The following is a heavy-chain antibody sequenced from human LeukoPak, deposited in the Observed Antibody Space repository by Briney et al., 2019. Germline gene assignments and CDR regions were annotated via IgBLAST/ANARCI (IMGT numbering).Heavy chain of an antibody. Sequence: GGSLRLSCSASGFTFSSYAMHWVRQAPGKGLEYVSAISSNGGSTYYADSVKGRFTISRDNSKNSLFLQMTSLRPEDTAIYFCARNYCSRTNCYYNWFDPWGQGTLVTVSS. D-gene: IGHD2-2*01. CDR2: ISSNGGST. J-gene: IGHJ5*02. CDR1: GFTFSSYA. V-gene: IGHV3-64*04. CDR3: ARNYCSRTNCYYNWFDP.